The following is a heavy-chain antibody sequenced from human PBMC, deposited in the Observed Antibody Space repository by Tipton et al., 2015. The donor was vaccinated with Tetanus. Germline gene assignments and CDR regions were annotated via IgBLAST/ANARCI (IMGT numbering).Heavy chain of an antibody. V-gene: IGHV4-61*08. CDR1: GGSVSSGGYY. CDR3: ARGATAMVLLDY. Sequence: TLSLTCTVSGGSVSSGGYYWSWIRQPPGKGLEWIGYIYYSGSTNYNPSLKSRVTISVDTSKNQFSLKLSSVTAADTAVYYCARGATAMVLLDYWGQGTLVTVSS. J-gene: IGHJ4*02. D-gene: IGHD5-18*01. CDR2: IYYSGST.